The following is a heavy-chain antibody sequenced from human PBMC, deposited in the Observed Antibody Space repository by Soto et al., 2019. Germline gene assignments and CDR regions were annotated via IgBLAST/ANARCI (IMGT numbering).Heavy chain of an antibody. V-gene: IGHV3-30*18. D-gene: IGHD3-3*01. CDR1: GFAFSTYG. Sequence: VQLVESGGGVVQPGRSLRLTCAASGFAFSTYGMHWVRQAPGKGLEWVAVISHDGTNEYFADSVRGRFTISRDNSKNTLYLQMNSLRAEDTAVYYCAKGYQAYYGFWSFWFDPWRQGTLVTVSS. J-gene: IGHJ5*02. CDR2: ISHDGTNE. CDR3: AKGYQAYYGFWSFWFDP.